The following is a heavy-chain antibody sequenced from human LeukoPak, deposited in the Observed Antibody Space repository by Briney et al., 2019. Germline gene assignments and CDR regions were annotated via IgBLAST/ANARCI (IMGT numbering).Heavy chain of an antibody. D-gene: IGHD2-2*01. CDR1: GFTCSSYG. Sequence: GPLIICCAASGFTCSSYGMHWVRQAPGLGRERVAFIRYDGSNKYYADSVKGRFTISRDNSKNTLYLQMNSLRAEDTAVYYCAKDLPGYQLPDYWGQGTLVTVSS. J-gene: IGHJ4*02. CDR3: AKDLPGYQLPDY. CDR2: IRYDGSNK. V-gene: IGHV3-30*02.